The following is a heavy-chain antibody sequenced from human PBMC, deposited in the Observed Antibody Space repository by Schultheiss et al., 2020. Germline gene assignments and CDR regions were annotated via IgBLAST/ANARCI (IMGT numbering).Heavy chain of an antibody. CDR3: ARMASDYSSATFDY. CDR2: IYHSGST. Sequence: SETLSLTCAVYGGSFSGYYWSWIRQHPGKGLEWIGEIYHSGSTNYNPSLKSRVTISLDTSRNQFSLRLSFVTAADTAVYYCARMASDYSSATFDYWGQGTLVTVSS. J-gene: IGHJ4*02. V-gene: IGHV4-34*01. D-gene: IGHD4-11*01. CDR1: GGSFSGYY.